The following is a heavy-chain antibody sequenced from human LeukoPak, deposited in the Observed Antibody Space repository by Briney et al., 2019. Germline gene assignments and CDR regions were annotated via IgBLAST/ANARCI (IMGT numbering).Heavy chain of an antibody. CDR1: GFTFSSYG. J-gene: IGHJ5*02. V-gene: IGHV3-33*01. Sequence: GGSLRLSCAASGFTFSSYGMHWVRQAPGKGLEWVAVIWYDGSNKYYADSVKSRFTISRDNSKNTLYLQMNSLRAEDTAVYYCARAILGYCSGGSRGWFDPWGQGTLVTVSS. D-gene: IGHD2-15*01. CDR3: ARAILGYCSGGSRGWFDP. CDR2: IWYDGSNK.